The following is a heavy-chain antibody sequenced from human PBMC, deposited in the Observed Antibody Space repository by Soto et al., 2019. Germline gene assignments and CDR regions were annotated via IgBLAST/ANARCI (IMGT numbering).Heavy chain of an antibody. V-gene: IGHV1-69*13. J-gene: IGHJ3*02. CDR2: IIPIFGTA. CDR1: GGAFSSYA. CDR3: ARDRYYCSGGSCYRGGAFDI. Sequence: SVKVSCKASGGAFSSYASSWVRQAPGQGLEWMGGIIPIFGTANYAQKFQGRVTITADESTSTAYMELSSLRSEDTAVYYCARDRYYCSGGSCYRGGAFDIWGQGTMVTVSS. D-gene: IGHD2-15*01.